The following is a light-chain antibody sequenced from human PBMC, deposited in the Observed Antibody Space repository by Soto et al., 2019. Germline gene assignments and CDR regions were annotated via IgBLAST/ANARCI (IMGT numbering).Light chain of an antibody. V-gene: IGKV1-39*01. CDR2: ASS. Sequence: IQMTQSPSSLSASVGDKVTITCRASQSISSYLNWYELRPGKAPKLLMYASSTLETGVPSRFVGSGWGTEFTLTINSLQPEDFAAYYCQQSYSPPYTFGQGTKLEI. J-gene: IGKJ2*01. CDR1: QSISSY. CDR3: QQSYSPPYT.